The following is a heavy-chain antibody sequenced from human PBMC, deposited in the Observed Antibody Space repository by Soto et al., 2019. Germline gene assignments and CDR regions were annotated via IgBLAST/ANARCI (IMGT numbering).Heavy chain of an antibody. V-gene: IGHV3-23*01. CDR1: GFTFSDYA. J-gene: IGHJ6*02. D-gene: IGHD3-10*01. CDR3: AAPRDEYGSGVSWFTYGMDI. CDR2: LDGAGGST. Sequence: GGSMRLSCLASGFTFSDYAMTWVRHVPGRGLEWVASLDGAGGSTYYADSVRGRFTISRDNSQNTLFLQMKRLTVDDTAIYYCAAPRDEYGSGVSWFTYGMDIWGQGTTVTVSS.